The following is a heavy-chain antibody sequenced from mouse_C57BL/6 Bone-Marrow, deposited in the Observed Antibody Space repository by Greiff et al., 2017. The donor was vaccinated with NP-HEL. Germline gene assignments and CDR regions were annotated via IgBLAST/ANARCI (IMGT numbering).Heavy chain of an antibody. Sequence: VQLKESGPELVKPGASVKISCKASGYSFTSYYIHWVKQRPGQGLEWIGWIYPGSGNTKYIEKFKGKATLTADPSSSTAYMQLSSLTSEDSAVYDCAKSTMVKEVYAMDYWGQGTSVTVSS. CDR2: IYPGSGNT. D-gene: IGHD2-2*01. CDR3: AKSTMVKEVYAMDY. CDR1: GYSFTSYY. V-gene: IGHV1-66*01. J-gene: IGHJ4*01.